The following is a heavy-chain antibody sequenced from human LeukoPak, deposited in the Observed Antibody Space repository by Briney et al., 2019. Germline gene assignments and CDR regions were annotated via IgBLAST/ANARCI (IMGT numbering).Heavy chain of an antibody. J-gene: IGHJ5*02. CDR1: GGSVSSGGYY. V-gene: IGHV4-61*08. D-gene: IGHD6-19*01. CDR3: ARHAAVEGSSGWSPLWWFDP. CDR2: IYYSGST. Sequence: PSETLSLTCTVSGGSVSSGGYYWSWIRQPPGKGLEWIGYIYYSGSTSYKPSLKSRVTISVDTSKSQFSLKLSSVTAADTAVYYCARHAAVEGSSGWSPLWWFDPWGQGTLVTVSS.